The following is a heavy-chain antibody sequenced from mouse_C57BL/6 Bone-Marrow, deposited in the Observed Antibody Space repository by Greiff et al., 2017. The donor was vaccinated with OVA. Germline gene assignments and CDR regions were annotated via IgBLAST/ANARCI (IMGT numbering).Heavy chain of an antibody. V-gene: IGHV1-9*01. CDR2: ILPGSGST. D-gene: IGHD1-1*01. CDR3: ARWIYYGSSYVWYFDV. CDR1: GYTFTGYW. Sequence: QVQLKESGAELMKPGASVKLSCKATGYTFTGYWIEWVKQRPGHGLEWIGEILPGSGSTNYNEKFKGKATFTADTSSNTAYMQLSSLTTEDSAIYYCARWIYYGSSYVWYFDVWGTGTTVTVSS. J-gene: IGHJ1*03.